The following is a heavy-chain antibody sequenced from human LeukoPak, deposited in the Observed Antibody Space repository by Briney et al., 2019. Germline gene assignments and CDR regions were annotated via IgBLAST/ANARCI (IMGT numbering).Heavy chain of an antibody. Sequence: SETLSLTCAVYGGSFSGYYWSWIRQPPGKGLEWIGEINHSGSTNYNLSLKSRVTISVDTSKNQFSLKLSSVTAADTAVYYCARVRYSAPRDWYFDLWGRGTLVTVSS. CDR1: GGSFSGYY. J-gene: IGHJ2*01. V-gene: IGHV4-34*01. CDR3: ARVRYSAPRDWYFDL. D-gene: IGHD6-13*01. CDR2: INHSGST.